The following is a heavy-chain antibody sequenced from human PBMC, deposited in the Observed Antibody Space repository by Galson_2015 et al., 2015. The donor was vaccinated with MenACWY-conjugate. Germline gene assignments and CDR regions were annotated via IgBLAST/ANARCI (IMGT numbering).Heavy chain of an antibody. Sequence: SLRLSCAASGFDFDDYAMSWVRQAPGKGLQWVAGVGRGGGSTYYTDPVRGRFTISRDNSKNTLDLQMDSLRVEDTAVYYCAKVIYGARYDFEHWGQGSLVIVTS. V-gene: IGHV3-23*01. CDR2: VGRGGGST. J-gene: IGHJ4*02. CDR3: AKVIYGARYDFEH. D-gene: IGHD3/OR15-3a*01. CDR1: GFDFDDYA.